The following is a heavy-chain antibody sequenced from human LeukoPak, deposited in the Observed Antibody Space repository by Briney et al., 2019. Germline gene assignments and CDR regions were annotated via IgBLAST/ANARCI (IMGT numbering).Heavy chain of an antibody. CDR1: GFTFSGSA. CDR2: IRSKANSYAT. D-gene: IGHD3-22*01. CDR3: TNYYDSSGYGGVYYFDY. J-gene: IGHJ4*02. V-gene: IGHV3-73*01. Sequence: GGSLRLSCAASGFTFSGSAMHWVRQASWKGLEWVGRIRSKANSYATAYAASVKGRFTISRDDSKNTAYLQMNSLKTEDTAVYYCTNYYDSSGYGGVYYFDYWGQGTLVTVSS.